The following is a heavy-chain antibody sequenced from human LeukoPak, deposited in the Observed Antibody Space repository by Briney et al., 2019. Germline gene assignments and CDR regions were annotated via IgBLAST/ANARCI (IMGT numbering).Heavy chain of an antibody. Sequence: GSLRLSCAASGFTFSSYWMSWVRQAPGKGLEWVANIKQDGSEKYYVDSVKGRFTISRDNAKNSLYLQMNSLRVEDTAVYYCVKDFVVVPGLVNYFDYWGQGTLVTVSS. CDR2: IKQDGSEK. CDR1: GFTFSSYW. D-gene: IGHD2-2*01. CDR3: VKDFVVVPGLVNYFDY. V-gene: IGHV3-7*03. J-gene: IGHJ4*02.